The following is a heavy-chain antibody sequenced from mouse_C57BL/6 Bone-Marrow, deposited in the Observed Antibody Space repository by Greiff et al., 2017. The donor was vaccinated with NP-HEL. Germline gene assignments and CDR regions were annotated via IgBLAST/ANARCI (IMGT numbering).Heavy chain of an antibody. CDR2: IDPSDSET. D-gene: IGHD1-1*01. Sequence: VQLQQPGAELVRPGSSVKLSCKASGYTFTSYWMHWVKQRPIQGLEWIGNIDPSDSETHYNQKFKDKATLTVDKSSSTAYMQLSSLTSEDSAVYYCARSYDGSSYGWYFDVWCTGTTVTVSS. CDR3: ARSYDGSSYGWYFDV. CDR1: GYTFTSYW. J-gene: IGHJ1*03. V-gene: IGHV1-52*01.